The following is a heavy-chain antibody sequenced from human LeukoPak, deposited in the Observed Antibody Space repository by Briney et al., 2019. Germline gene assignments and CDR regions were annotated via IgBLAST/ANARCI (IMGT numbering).Heavy chain of an antibody. J-gene: IGHJ6*03. CDR1: GFSFSNYA. Sequence: PGGSLRLSCAASGFSFSNYAMHWVRQAPGKGREWVALVSLDGSKKYYTASVKGRFTISRDNSKNTLYLQMNSLRAEDTAVYYCARAITVKTYYMDVWGKGTTVTVSS. CDR2: VSLDGSKK. D-gene: IGHD3-10*01. CDR3: ARAITVKTYYMDV. V-gene: IGHV3-30*03.